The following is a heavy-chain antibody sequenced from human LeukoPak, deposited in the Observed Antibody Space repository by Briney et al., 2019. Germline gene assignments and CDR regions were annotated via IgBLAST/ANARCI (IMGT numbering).Heavy chain of an antibody. Sequence: ASVKVPCKASGYTFTSYDINWVRQATGQGLEWMGWMNPNSGDTGYAQKFQGRVTMTRNTSISTAYMELSSLRSEDTAVYYCARVDSSSWYWALDYWGQGSLVTVS. J-gene: IGHJ4*02. V-gene: IGHV1-8*01. CDR3: ARVDSSSWYWALDY. CDR1: GYTFTSYD. CDR2: MNPNSGDT. D-gene: IGHD6-13*01.